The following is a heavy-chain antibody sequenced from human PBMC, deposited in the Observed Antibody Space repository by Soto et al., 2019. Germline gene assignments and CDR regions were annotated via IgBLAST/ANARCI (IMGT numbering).Heavy chain of an antibody. CDR2: IWYDGSNK. CDR3: AREQRYFDWLPQTDYYYYGMDV. CDR1: GFTFSSYG. D-gene: IGHD3-9*01. V-gene: IGHV3-33*01. J-gene: IGHJ6*02. Sequence: GGSLRLSCAASGFTFSSYGMHWVRQAPGKGLEWVAVIWYDGSNKYYADSVKGRFTISRDNSKNTLYLQMNSLRAEDTAVYYCAREQRYFDWLPQTDYYYYGMDVWGQGTTVTVSS.